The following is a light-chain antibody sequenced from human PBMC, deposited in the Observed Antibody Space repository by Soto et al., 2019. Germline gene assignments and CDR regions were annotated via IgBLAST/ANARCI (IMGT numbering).Light chain of an antibody. Sequence: DIQMTQSPSTLSASVGDSVTITCRASQSISSWLAWYQQRPGKAPKVLIYDASSLQSGVPSRFSGSGSGTEFTLTISSVQPDDFATYYCQQYNIYPWTFGQGTEVEIK. CDR2: DAS. V-gene: IGKV1-5*01. J-gene: IGKJ1*01. CDR3: QQYNIYPWT. CDR1: QSISSW.